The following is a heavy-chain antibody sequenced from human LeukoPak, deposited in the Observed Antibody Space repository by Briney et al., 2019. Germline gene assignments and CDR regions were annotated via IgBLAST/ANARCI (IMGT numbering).Heavy chain of an antibody. CDR3: ARVIVGSGWYIYYYYGMDV. Sequence: PGGSLRLSCAPSGFTFSDYYMSWIRQAPGKGLEWVSYISSSGSTIYYADSVKGRFTISRDNAKNSLYLQMNSLRAEDTAVYYCARVIVGSGWYIYYYYGMDVWGQGTTVTVSS. V-gene: IGHV3-11*01. D-gene: IGHD6-19*01. J-gene: IGHJ6*02. CDR1: GFTFSDYY. CDR2: ISSSGSTI.